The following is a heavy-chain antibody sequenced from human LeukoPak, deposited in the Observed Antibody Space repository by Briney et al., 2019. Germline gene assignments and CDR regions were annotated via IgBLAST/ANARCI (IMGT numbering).Heavy chain of an antibody. Sequence: SETLSLTCTVSGGSISSYYWSWIRQPPGKGLEWIGYIYYSGSTNYNPSLKSRVTISVDTSKNQFSLKLSSVTAADTAVYYCARECYGDVNWFDPWGQGTLVTVSS. CDR1: GGSISSYY. CDR3: ARECYGDVNWFDP. CDR2: IYYSGST. D-gene: IGHD4-17*01. J-gene: IGHJ5*02. V-gene: IGHV4-59*01.